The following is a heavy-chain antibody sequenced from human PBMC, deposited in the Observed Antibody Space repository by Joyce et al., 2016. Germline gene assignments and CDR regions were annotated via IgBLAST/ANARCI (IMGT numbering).Heavy chain of an antibody. V-gene: IGHV5-10-1*03. CDR1: GYTFSNYW. D-gene: IGHD5-12*01. CDR2: IDPRDSYT. Sequence: EVQLVQSGAEVKKPGESLRISCIDSGYTFSNYWIAWVRQLPGEGLEWLGRIDPRDSYTNYSPSFQGHVTISIDKSLTTAYLQWSSLKASDTAMYYCARRGYSDFDYYFDFWGQGTLVTVSS. J-gene: IGHJ4*02. CDR3: ARRGYSDFDYYFDF.